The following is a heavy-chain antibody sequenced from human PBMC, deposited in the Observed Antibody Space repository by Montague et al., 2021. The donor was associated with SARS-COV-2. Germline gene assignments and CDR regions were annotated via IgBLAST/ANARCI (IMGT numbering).Heavy chain of an antibody. V-gene: IGHV3-48*03. CDR1: GFTFSSYE. CDR3: AGGGTYYDFWSGYYNYYYGMDV. Sequence: SLRLSCAASGFTFSSYEMNWVRQAPGKGLEWVSYISSSGSTIYYADSVKGRFTISRDNAKNSLYLQMSSLRAEDTAVYYCAGGGTYYDFWSGYYNYYYGMDVWGQGTTVTVSS. CDR2: ISSSGSTI. D-gene: IGHD3-3*01. J-gene: IGHJ6*02.